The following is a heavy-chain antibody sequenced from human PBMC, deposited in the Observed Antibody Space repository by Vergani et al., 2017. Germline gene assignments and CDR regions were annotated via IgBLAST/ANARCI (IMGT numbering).Heavy chain of an antibody. CDR3: AKVRGYGSGIYYIATYYYGMDV. Sequence: EVQLLESGGGLVQPGGSLRLSCAASGFTFSSYAMSWVRQAPGKGLEWVSAISGSGGSTYYADSVNGRFTIYRDNSKNMLYLPMNSLRAEDTAVYYCAKVRGYGSGIYYIATYYYGMDVWGQGSTVTVSS. J-gene: IGHJ6*02. CDR2: ISGSGGST. CDR1: GFTFSSYA. V-gene: IGHV3-23*01. D-gene: IGHD3-10*01.